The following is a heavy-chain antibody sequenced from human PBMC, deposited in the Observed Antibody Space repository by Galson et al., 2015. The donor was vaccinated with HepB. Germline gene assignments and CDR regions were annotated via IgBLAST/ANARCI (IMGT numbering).Heavy chain of an antibody. V-gene: IGHV3-30*18. D-gene: IGHD2-15*01. Sequence: LRLSCAASGFTSSRSGMHWVRQAPGRGLEWVAVIAYDGSDMYYADSVKGRVTISRDNSKNTLFLQMNSLRPEDTAVYYCAKVSNEWWYAGLDVWGQGTTVTVSS. CDR1: GFTSSRSG. CDR2: IAYDGSDM. CDR3: AKVSNEWWYAGLDV. J-gene: IGHJ6*02.